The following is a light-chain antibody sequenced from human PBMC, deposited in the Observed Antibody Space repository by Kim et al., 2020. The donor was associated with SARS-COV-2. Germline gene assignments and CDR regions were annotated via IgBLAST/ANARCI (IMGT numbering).Light chain of an antibody. Sequence: SASVGDRVTITCRASQSISTSLNWYQQKPGKAPNLLIYATYNLQSGLPSRFSGSRAGTDFTLTISSLQPEDFATYFCQQSYSTPYTFGQGTKLEI. J-gene: IGKJ2*01. CDR3: QQSYSTPYT. V-gene: IGKV1-39*01. CDR1: QSISTS. CDR2: ATY.